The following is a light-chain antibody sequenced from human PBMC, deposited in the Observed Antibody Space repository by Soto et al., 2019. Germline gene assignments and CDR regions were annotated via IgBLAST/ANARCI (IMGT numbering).Light chain of an antibody. CDR1: QSVTSK. CDR3: QQYDNWPPFT. V-gene: IGKV3-15*01. CDR2: GAS. J-gene: IGKJ3*01. Sequence: EIVMTQSPVTLSVSPGERATLSCRASQSVTSKLAWYQQKPGQAPRLLIDGASARATGVPARFSGSGSGTEFTLTITNLQSEDFAVYYCQQYDNWPPFTFGPGTRVDIK.